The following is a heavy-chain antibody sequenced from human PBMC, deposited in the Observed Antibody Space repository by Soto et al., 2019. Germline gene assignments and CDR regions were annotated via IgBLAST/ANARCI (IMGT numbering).Heavy chain of an antibody. J-gene: IGHJ4*02. Sequence: QITLKESGHTLVKPTQTLKLTCTFSGFSLSNSRMAVGWIRQPPGKALEWLELIYWDDDKRYSPFLKSRLTMTKDTSKNQVVLTMSNMDPVDTARYYCAHIVVAGLGYYFDYWGQGTLVTVSS. CDR1: GFSLSNSRMA. CDR3: AHIVVAGLGYYFDY. CDR2: IYWDDDK. V-gene: IGHV2-5*02. D-gene: IGHD6-19*01.